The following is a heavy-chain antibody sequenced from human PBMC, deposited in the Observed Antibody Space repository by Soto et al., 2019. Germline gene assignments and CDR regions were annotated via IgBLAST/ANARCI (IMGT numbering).Heavy chain of an antibody. J-gene: IGHJ4*02. CDR3: ARLEGLATISYYFDY. CDR1: GDSINSDNYY. Sequence: QLQLQESGPGLVKPSETLSLTCSVSGDSINSDNYYWGWIRQPPGKGLEWIGSIYYRGNTYYNPSLKTRVTISLDKATSQFSLKLNSVTAADSAVYFCARLEGLATISYYFDYWGQGTLVNVSS. D-gene: IGHD3-9*01. V-gene: IGHV4-39*01. CDR2: IYYRGNT.